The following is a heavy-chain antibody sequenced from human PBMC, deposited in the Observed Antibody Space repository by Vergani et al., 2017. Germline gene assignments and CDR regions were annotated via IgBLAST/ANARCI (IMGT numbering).Heavy chain of an antibody. Sequence: EMQLVQSRAEVRKPGESLRISCKASGFQFTHYWIVWVRQTPERGLEYVGIIYPADSETTYSPSFQGRVTISADKSISTAYLHWNNLEASDSAIYYCARLXGIGVAGTRYFDPWGQGTLVTVSS. D-gene: IGHD6-19*01. V-gene: IGHV5-51*01. CDR2: IYPADSET. J-gene: IGHJ5*02. CDR3: ARLXGIGVAGTRYFDP. CDR1: GFQFTHYW.